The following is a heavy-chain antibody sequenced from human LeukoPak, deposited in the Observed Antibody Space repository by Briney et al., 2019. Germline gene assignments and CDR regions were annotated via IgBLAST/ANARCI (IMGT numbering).Heavy chain of an antibody. Sequence: GASVKVSCKASGGTFITYATSWVRQAPGQGLEWMGGIIPMFGKANYAQKLQGRVTITADESTSTAYMELSSLRPDDTAVYYCARGWLAETTVVTPYNYWGQGTLVTVSS. D-gene: IGHD4-23*01. CDR1: GGTFITYA. CDR2: IIPMFGKA. J-gene: IGHJ4*02. V-gene: IGHV1-69*13. CDR3: ARGWLAETTVVTPYNY.